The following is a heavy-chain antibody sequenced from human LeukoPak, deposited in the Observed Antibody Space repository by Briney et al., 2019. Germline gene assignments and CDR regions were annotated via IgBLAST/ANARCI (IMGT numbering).Heavy chain of an antibody. CDR3: ARVVDISATPDEYYFDY. CDR1: GFTFSSYS. CDR2: ISSSSSTI. D-gene: IGHD2-2*03. Sequence: GGSLRLSCAASGFTFSSYSMNWVRQAPGKGLEWVSYISSSSSTIYYAGSVKGRFTISRDNAKNSLYLQMNSLRAEDTAVYYCARVVDISATPDEYYFDYWGQGTLVTVSS. J-gene: IGHJ4*02. V-gene: IGHV3-48*01.